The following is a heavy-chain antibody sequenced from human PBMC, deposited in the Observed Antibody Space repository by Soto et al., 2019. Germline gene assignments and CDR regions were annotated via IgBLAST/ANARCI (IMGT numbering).Heavy chain of an antibody. CDR3: AKSLYYYESSTLDH. CDR2: TNSDGTDS. V-gene: IGHV3-43D*04. D-gene: IGHD3-22*01. Sequence: LRLSCAAAGFDFEDYAMHWVRQVPGKGLEWVSLTNSDGTDSYYMDSVKGRFTISRDNAKSTLYLQMDRLRPEDTALYFCAKSLYYYESSTLDHWGQGNLVTVSS. J-gene: IGHJ4*02. CDR1: GFDFEDYA.